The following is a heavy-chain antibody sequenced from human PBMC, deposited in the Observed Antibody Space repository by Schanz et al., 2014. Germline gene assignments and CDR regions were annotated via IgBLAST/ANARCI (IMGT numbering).Heavy chain of an antibody. J-gene: IGHJ4*02. CDR2: ISGSGVIT. Sequence: EVQLVESEGGLVQPGGSLRLSCAVSGFTVNTNYMSWVRQAPGKGLEWVSGISGSGVITYYEDSVKGRFTISRDNSKNTLYLQMNSLRAEDTAIYYCPTETLDYWGQGTLVTVSS. CDR3: PTETLDY. CDR1: GFTVNTNY. V-gene: IGHV3-23*04.